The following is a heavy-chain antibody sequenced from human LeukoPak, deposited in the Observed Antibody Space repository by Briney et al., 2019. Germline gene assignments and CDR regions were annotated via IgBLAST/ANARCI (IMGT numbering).Heavy chain of an antibody. CDR2: IHYSGST. J-gene: IGHJ4*02. Sequence: PSETLSLTCTVSGGSISSYYWSWIRQPPGKGLEWIGYIHYSGSTNYNPSLKSRVTISVDTSKNQFSLKLSSLTAADTAVYYCARNYDILTGWNYFDYWGQGTLVTVSS. D-gene: IGHD3-9*01. CDR1: GGSISSYY. V-gene: IGHV4-59*08. CDR3: ARNYDILTGWNYFDY.